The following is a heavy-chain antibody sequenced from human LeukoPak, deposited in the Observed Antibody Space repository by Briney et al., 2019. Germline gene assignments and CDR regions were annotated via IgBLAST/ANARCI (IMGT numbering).Heavy chain of an antibody. D-gene: IGHD6-19*01. CDR1: GGSISSYY. CDR3: ARGIAVALGNYYYYYMDV. CDR2: IYTSGST. Sequence: SETLSLTCTVSGGSISSYYWSWIRQPAGKGLEWIGRIYTSGSTNYNPSLKSRVTMSVDTSKNRFSLKLSSVTAADTAVYYCARGIAVALGNYYYYYMDVWGKGTTVTISS. V-gene: IGHV4-4*07. J-gene: IGHJ6*03.